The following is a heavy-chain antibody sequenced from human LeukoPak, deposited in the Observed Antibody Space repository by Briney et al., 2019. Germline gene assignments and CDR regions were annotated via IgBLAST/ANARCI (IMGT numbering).Heavy chain of an antibody. CDR1: GFTFSSFW. Sequence: SGGSLRLSCAASGFTFSSFWMHWVRQAPGKGLQWVSRINADGSSTGHADSVKGRLTISRDNAKNTLYLQINSLRAEDTAAYYCAREYYASGDYWGQGTLVTVSS. CDR3: AREYYASGDY. J-gene: IGHJ4*02. V-gene: IGHV3-74*01. CDR2: INADGSST. D-gene: IGHD3-10*01.